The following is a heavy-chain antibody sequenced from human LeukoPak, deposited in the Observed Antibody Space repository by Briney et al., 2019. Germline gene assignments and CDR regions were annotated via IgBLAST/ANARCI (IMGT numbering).Heavy chain of an antibody. D-gene: IGHD3-16*02. CDR2: INPSGSST. CDR3: ARDNSVGDIAWWFDP. Sequence: ASVKVSCKASGGTFSSYAISWVRQAPGQGLEWMGLINPSGSSTLYAQKFQGRVTMARDMSTTTDYMELSSLRSEDTAVYYCARDNSVGDIAWWFDPWGQGTLVTVSS. CDR1: GGTFSSYA. V-gene: IGHV1-46*01. J-gene: IGHJ5*02.